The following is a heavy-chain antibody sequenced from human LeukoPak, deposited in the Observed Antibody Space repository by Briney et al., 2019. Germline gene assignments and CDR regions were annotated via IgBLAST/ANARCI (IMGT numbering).Heavy chain of an antibody. V-gene: IGHV3-11*01. CDR2: ITDTGITK. J-gene: IGHJ6*02. CDR3: ARDGQRNYYYGMDV. CDR1: GFSFSDYY. Sequence: GGSLRPSCAASGFSFSDYYMIWIRQAPGKGLEWLSYITDTGITKFYADSVKGRFTISRDNVKNSLFLQMNSLRADDTAVYYCARDGQRNYYYGMDVWGQGTTVTVSS.